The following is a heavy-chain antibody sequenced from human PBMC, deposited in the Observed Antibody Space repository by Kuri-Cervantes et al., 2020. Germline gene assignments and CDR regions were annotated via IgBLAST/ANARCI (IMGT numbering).Heavy chain of an antibody. CDR3: ARDASLDFWSGYFGY. CDR1: GFTFDDYA. Sequence: SLKISCAASGFTFDDYAMHWVRQAPGKGLEWVSGTNWNSDSIGYADSVKGRFTISRDNAKNSLYLQMNSLRAEDTAVYYCARDASLDFWSGYFGYWGQGTLVTVSS. V-gene: IGHV3-9*01. J-gene: IGHJ4*02. CDR2: TNWNSDSI. D-gene: IGHD3-3*01.